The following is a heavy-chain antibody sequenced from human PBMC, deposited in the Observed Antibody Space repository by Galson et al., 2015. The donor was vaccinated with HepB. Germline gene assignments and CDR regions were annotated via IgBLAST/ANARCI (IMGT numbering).Heavy chain of an antibody. Sequence: SLRLSCAASGFTFSSYAMHWVRQAPGKGLEWVAVISYDGSNKYYADSVKGRFTISRDNSKNTLYLQMNSLRAEDTAVYYCARAPLVATIEAGWFDPWGQGTLVTVSS. CDR3: ARAPLVATIEAGWFDP. D-gene: IGHD5-12*01. CDR1: GFTFSSYA. J-gene: IGHJ5*02. V-gene: IGHV3-30*04. CDR2: ISYDGSNK.